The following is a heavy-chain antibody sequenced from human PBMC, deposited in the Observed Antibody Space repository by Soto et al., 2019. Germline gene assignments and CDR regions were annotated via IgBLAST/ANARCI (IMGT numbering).Heavy chain of an antibody. CDR1: GYTFTSYD. CDR2: MNPNSGNT. J-gene: IGHJ4*02. Sequence: ASVKVSCKASGYTFTSYDINWVRQATGQGLEWMGWMNPNSGNTGYAQKFQGRVTMTGNTSISTAYMELSSLRSEDTAVYYCARGQRYSSSWHSDYWGQGTLVTVSS. D-gene: IGHD6-13*01. CDR3: ARGQRYSSSWHSDY. V-gene: IGHV1-8*01.